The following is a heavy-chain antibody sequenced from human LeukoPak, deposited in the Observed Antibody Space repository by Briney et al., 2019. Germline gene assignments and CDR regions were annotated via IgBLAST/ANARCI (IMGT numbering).Heavy chain of an antibody. CDR3: ARAYSGSYPYGMDV. Sequence: SETLSLTCTVSGASISSGGYYWSWIRQHPGKGLEWIGYISYSGSPYYNPSLKSRVTISVDTSRNQFSLKLSSVTAADTAVYYCARAYSGSYPYGMDVWGQGTTVTVSS. J-gene: IGHJ6*02. CDR1: GASISSGGYY. D-gene: IGHD1-26*01. V-gene: IGHV4-31*03. CDR2: ISYSGSP.